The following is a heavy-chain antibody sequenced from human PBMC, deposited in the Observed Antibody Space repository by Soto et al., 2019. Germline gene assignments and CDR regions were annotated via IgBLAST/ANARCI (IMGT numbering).Heavy chain of an antibody. CDR2: ISYDGSNK. J-gene: IGHJ4*02. V-gene: IGHV3-30*18. CDR3: AKTLAVAGIDY. CDR1: GFTFSSYG. D-gene: IGHD6-19*01. Sequence: QPGGSLRLSCAASGFTFSSYGMHWVRQAPGKGLEWVAVISYDGSNKYYADSVKGRFTISRDDSKNTLYLQMNSLRAEDTAVYYCAKTLAVAGIDYWGRGTLVTVSS.